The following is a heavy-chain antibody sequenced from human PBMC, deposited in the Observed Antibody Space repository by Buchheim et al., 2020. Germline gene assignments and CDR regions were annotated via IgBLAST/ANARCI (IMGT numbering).Heavy chain of an antibody. CDR2: IGGRHVIT. CDR1: GFTFSSYA. Sequence: EVQLLESGGDLVQRGGSLRLSCAASGFTFSSYAMNWVRQAPGKGLEWVSAIGGRHVITYYADSVKGRFTISRDNSKNTVYLQMNSLRAEDTAVYYCAKSGPYCGSASCHIDYWGQGTL. J-gene: IGHJ4*02. V-gene: IGHV3-23*01. D-gene: IGHD2-2*02. CDR3: AKSGPYCGSASCHIDY.